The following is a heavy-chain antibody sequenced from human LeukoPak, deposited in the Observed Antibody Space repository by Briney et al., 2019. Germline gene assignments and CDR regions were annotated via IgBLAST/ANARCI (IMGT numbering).Heavy chain of an antibody. CDR3: AKDPHYYDSSGATDYYYYGMDV. V-gene: IGHV3-23*01. Sequence: GGSLRLSCAASGFTFSSYAMSWVRQAPGKGLEWVPAISGSGGSTYYADSVKGRFTISRDNSKNTLYLQMNSLRAEDTAVYYCAKDPHYYDSSGATDYYYYGMDVWGQGTTVTVSS. CDR2: ISGSGGST. CDR1: GFTFSSYA. D-gene: IGHD3-22*01. J-gene: IGHJ6*02.